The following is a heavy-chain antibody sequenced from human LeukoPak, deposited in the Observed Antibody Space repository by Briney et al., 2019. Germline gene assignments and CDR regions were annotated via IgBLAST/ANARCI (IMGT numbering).Heavy chain of an antibody. V-gene: IGHV3-23*01. CDR2: ISGSGGDT. Sequence: GGSLRLSCAASGFTFSSYAMSWVRQAPGKGLEWISTISGSGGDTYYADSVKGRFTISRDNSKNTLYLQMNSLRAEDTAVFYCAKDQPADGYNSIWGQGTLVTVSS. J-gene: IGHJ4*02. D-gene: IGHD5-24*01. CDR3: AKDQPADGYNSI. CDR1: GFTFSSYA.